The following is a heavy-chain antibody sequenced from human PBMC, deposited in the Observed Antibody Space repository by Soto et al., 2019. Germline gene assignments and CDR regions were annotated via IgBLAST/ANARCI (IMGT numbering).Heavy chain of an antibody. J-gene: IGHJ6*02. V-gene: IGHV3-21*01. D-gene: IGHD6-13*01. CDR3: ARAYRIAAAGYGMDV. CDR1: GFTFSSYS. Sequence: EVQLVESGGGLVKPGGSLRLSCAASGFTFSSYSMNWVRQAPGKGLEWVSSISSSSSYIYYADSVKGRFTISRDNAKNSLYLQMNSLRAEYTAVYYCARAYRIAAAGYGMDVWGQGTTVTVSS. CDR2: ISSSSSYI.